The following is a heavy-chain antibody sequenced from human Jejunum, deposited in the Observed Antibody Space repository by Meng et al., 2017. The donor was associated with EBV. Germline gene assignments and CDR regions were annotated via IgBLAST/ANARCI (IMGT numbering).Heavy chain of an antibody. Sequence: LKGSGQGWVEPWGTLSLPCAVLGDSIDSRNWWSWVRQSPERGLEWIGEIYYIGSTNYNPSLKSRVTILVDRSENHFSLHLSSVTAADTAVYYCVRGGDYCLVYWGQGTLVTVSS. V-gene: IGHV4-4*02. CDR2: IYYIGST. D-gene: IGHD2-21*02. J-gene: IGHJ4*02. CDR3: VRGGDYCLVY. CDR1: GDSIDSRNW.